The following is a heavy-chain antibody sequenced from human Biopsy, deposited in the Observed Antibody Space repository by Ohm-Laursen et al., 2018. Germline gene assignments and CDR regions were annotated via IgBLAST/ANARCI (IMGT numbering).Heavy chain of an antibody. CDR1: GGSISSDY. Sequence: SETLSLTCTVSGGSISSDYWSWIRQTPGKGLEWIGYIYYSGSTNYNPSLKSRVTISVDTSKNHFSLRLRSVTPADTAVYYCARATNSTGWPYYYFYGMDVWGQGTTVTVSS. D-gene: IGHD2/OR15-2a*01. CDR2: IYYSGST. CDR3: ARATNSTGWPYYYFYGMDV. V-gene: IGHV4-59*01. J-gene: IGHJ6*02.